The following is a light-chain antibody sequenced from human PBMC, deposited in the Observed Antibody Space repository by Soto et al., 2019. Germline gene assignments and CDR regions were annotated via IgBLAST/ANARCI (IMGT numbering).Light chain of an antibody. J-gene: IGKJ1*01. V-gene: IGKV3-15*01. Sequence: EVVLTQSPDTLSLPPGERATLSFRASQSISSYLAWYQQKPGQAPRLLIYGASTRATGIPARFSGSGSGTEFTLTISSLQSEDFAVYYCQQYNNWPRTFGQGTKVDIK. CDR3: QQYNNWPRT. CDR1: QSISSY. CDR2: GAS.